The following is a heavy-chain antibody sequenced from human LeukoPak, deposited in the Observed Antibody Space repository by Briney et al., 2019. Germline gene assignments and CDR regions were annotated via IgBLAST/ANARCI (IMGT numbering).Heavy chain of an antibody. V-gene: IGHV1-24*01. Sequence: ASVNVSCKVSGYTLTELSMHWVRQAPGKGREWMGGFDPEDGETIYAQKFQGRVTMPEDTSTDTAYMELSSLRSEDTAVYYCATVSGFGELLSNWFDPWGQGTLVTVSS. D-gene: IGHD3-10*01. CDR2: FDPEDGET. J-gene: IGHJ5*02. CDR3: ATVSGFGELLSNWFDP. CDR1: GYTLTELS.